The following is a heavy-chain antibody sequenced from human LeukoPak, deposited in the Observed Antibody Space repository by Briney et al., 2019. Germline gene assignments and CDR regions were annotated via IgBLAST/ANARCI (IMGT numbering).Heavy chain of an antibody. CDR1: GFTFNSYG. J-gene: IGHJ4*02. CDR3: AKDQNSYSSGGRWYSFDY. V-gene: IGHV3-30*18. Sequence: GGSLRLSCAASGFTFNSYGMHWVRQAPGKGLEWVAGISFDGSNEYYADSVEGRFTIPRDNSKNTLYLQMNSLRAEDTAVYYCAKDQNSYSSGGRWYSFDYWGQGTLVTVSS. CDR2: ISFDGSNE. D-gene: IGHD2-15*01.